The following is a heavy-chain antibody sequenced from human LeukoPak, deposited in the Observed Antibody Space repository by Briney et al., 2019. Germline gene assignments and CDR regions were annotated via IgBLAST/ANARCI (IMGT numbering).Heavy chain of an antibody. CDR1: SYTFTSYG. CDR2: ISAYNGNT. Sequence: ASVKVSCKASSYTFTSYGISWVRQAPGQGLEWMGWISAYNGNTNYAQKFQGRVTMTRDTSISTAYMELSRLRSDDTAVYYCARVPPGGYDILTGYSLPPTYYFDYWGQGTLVTVSS. J-gene: IGHJ4*02. D-gene: IGHD3-9*01. V-gene: IGHV1-18*01. CDR3: ARVPPGGYDILTGYSLPPTYYFDY.